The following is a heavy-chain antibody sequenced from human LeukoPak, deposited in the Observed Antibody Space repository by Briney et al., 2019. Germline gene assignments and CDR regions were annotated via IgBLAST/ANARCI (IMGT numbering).Heavy chain of an antibody. CDR2: ISYDGSNK. Sequence: GGSLRLSRAASGFTFSSYGMHWVRQAPGKGLEWVAVISYDGSNKYSADSVRGRFTISRDNSKHTLYQQMNILTAEDTAVYYCAKDLHERGDYEFDYWGQGTLVTVSS. J-gene: IGHJ4*02. D-gene: IGHD4-17*01. CDR1: GFTFSSYG. V-gene: IGHV3-30*18. CDR3: AKDLHERGDYEFDY.